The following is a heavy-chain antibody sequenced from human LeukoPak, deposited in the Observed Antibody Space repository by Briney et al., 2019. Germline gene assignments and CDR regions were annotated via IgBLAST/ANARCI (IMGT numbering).Heavy chain of an antibody. D-gene: IGHD2-2*01. CDR1: GYTFTSYY. V-gene: IGHV1-46*01. CDR3: ARGVLGYCSSTSCYEGFDP. Sequence: ASVKVSCKASGYTFTSYYMHWVRQAPGQGLEWTGIINPSGGSTSYAQKFQGRVTMTRDTSTSTVYMELSSLRSEDTAVYYCARGVLGYCSSTSCYEGFDPWGQGTLVTVSS. CDR2: INPSGGST. J-gene: IGHJ5*02.